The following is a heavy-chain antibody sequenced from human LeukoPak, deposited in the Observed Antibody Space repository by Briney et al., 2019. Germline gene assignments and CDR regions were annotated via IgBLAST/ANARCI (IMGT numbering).Heavy chain of an antibody. CDR1: GYSFTSYW. J-gene: IGHJ4*02. CDR2: IYPGDSDT. D-gene: IGHD3-10*01. CDR3: ARRDYGSGSYYFDY. V-gene: IGHV5-51*01. Sequence: GESLKISCEGSGYSFTSYWIAWVRQMPGKGLGWMGIIYPGDSDTRYSPSFQGQVTISADRSISTAYLQWSSLKASDTAMYYCARRDYGSGSYYFDYWGQGTLVTVSS.